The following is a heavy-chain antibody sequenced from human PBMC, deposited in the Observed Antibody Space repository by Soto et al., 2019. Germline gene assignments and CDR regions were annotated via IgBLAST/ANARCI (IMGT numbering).Heavy chain of an antibody. CDR3: ARAPRAFDAFDI. CDR2: ISSSSSYI. J-gene: IGHJ3*02. CDR1: GFNFSSYS. D-gene: IGHD3-3*02. V-gene: IGHV3-21*01. Sequence: PGGSRRLSCAASGFNFSSYSMNWVRQAPGKGLEWVSSISSSSSYIYYADSVKGRFTISRDNAKNSLYLQMNSLRAEDTAVYYCARAPRAFDAFDIWGQGTMVTVSS.